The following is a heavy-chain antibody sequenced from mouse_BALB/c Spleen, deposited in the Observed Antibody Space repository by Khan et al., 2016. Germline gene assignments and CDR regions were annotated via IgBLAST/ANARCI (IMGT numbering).Heavy chain of an antibody. D-gene: IGHD2-2*01. CDR2: IDPANGNT. CDR1: GCNIKDTY. Sequence: VQLQQPGAELVKPGASVKLSCTASGCNIKDTYMHWVKQRPEQGLEWIGRIDPANGNTKYDPKFQGKATITADTSSNTAYLQLSSLTSEDTAVYYCARAPYGDDVGVAYWGQGTLVTVSA. J-gene: IGHJ3*01. CDR3: ARAPYGDDVGVAY. V-gene: IGHV14-3*02.